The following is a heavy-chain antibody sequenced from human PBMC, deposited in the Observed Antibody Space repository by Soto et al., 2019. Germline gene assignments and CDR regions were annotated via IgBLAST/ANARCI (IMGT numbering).Heavy chain of an antibody. CDR1: GFTFSTYA. V-gene: IGHV3-66*01. CDR3: ARDFVVGGPTINYYYGMDV. Sequence: GGSLRLSCAASGFTFSTYAMAWVRQVPGKGLEWISIIYSAGNTYYADSVKGRFTISRDNSKNTLYLQMNSLGAEDTAVYYCARDFVVGGPTINYYYGMDVWGQGTTVTVSS. CDR2: IYSAGNT. J-gene: IGHJ6*02. D-gene: IGHD1-26*01.